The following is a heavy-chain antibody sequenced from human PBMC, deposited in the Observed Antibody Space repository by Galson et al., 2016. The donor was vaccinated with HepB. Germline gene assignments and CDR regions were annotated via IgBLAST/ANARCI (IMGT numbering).Heavy chain of an antibody. CDR1: GYSFTSYW. CDR2: IYPGDSDT. D-gene: IGHD2-15*01. J-gene: IGHJ4*02. CDR3: ARLPRGVVVVASYFDD. V-gene: IGHV5-51*01. Sequence: QSGAEVTKPGESLKISCKDSGYSFTSYWIGWVRQMPGKGLEWMGIIYPGDSDTRYSPSFQGQVTISADKSISTAYLQWSSLEASDAAMYYCARLPRGVVVVASYFDDWGQGTLVTVSS.